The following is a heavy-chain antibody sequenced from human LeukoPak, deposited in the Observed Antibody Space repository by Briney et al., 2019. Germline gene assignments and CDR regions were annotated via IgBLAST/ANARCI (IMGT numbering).Heavy chain of an antibody. CDR2: IWYDGSNE. CDR1: GFTFSSYG. Sequence: GSLRLSCAASGFTFSSYGMHWVRQAPGKGLEWVAVIWYDGSNEYYADSVKGRFTISIDNSKNTLYLQMNSLRAEDTAVYYCARDEADAFDIWGQGTMVTVSS. CDR3: ARDEADAFDI. J-gene: IGHJ3*02. V-gene: IGHV3-33*01.